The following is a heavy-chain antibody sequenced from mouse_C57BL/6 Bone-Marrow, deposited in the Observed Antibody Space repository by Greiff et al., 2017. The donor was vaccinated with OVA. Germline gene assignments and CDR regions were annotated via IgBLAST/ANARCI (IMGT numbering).Heavy chain of an antibody. D-gene: IGHD2-4*01. CDR3: ARKYDYGIYAMDY. CDR2: ISDGGSYT. J-gene: IGHJ4*01. CDR1: GFTFSSYA. Sequence: DVKLVESGGGLVKPGGSLKLSCAASGFTFSSYAMSWVRQTPEKRLEWVATISDGGSYTYYPDNVKGRFTISRDNAKNNLYLQMSHLKSEDTAMYYCARKYDYGIYAMDYWGQGTSVTVSS. V-gene: IGHV5-4*03.